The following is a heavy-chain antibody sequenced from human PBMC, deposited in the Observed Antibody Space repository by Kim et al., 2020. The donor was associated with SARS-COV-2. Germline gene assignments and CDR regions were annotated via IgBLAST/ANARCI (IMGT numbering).Heavy chain of an antibody. Sequence: NTQCSQKYQGRVTFPRDTSANTASVELSSLGSEDTAVYYCARDLFHTGFDYWGQGTLVAVSS. V-gene: IGHV1-3*01. J-gene: IGHJ4*02. D-gene: IGHD2-8*02. CDR3: ARDLFHTGFDY. CDR2: NT.